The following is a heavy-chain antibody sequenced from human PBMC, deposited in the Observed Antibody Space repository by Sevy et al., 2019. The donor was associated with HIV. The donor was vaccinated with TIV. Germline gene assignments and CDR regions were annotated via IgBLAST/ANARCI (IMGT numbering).Heavy chain of an antibody. CDR1: GFTLDDYG. V-gene: IGHV3-20*01. Sequence: GGSLRLPCPASGFTLDDYGMSWVRQAPGKGLEWVSGINWNGGSTGYADSVKGRFTISRDNAKNSLYLQMNSLRAEDTALYHCARHIQYSSSSPLDYWGQGTLVTVSS. J-gene: IGHJ4*02. D-gene: IGHD6-6*01. CDR2: INWNGGST. CDR3: ARHIQYSSSSPLDY.